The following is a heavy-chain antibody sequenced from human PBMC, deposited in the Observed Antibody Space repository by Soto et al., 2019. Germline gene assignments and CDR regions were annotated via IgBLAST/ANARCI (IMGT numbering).Heavy chain of an antibody. J-gene: IGHJ2*01. V-gene: IGHV3-30-3*01. CDR2: ISYDGSNK. CDR3: ARDPYYYDSSGYYWYFDL. CDR1: GFTFSSYA. D-gene: IGHD3-22*01. Sequence: QVQLVESGGGVVQPGRSLRLSCAASGFTFSSYAMHWVRQAPGKGLEWVAVISYDGSNKYYADSVKGRFTISRDNSKNTLYLQMNSLRAEDTAVYYCARDPYYYDSSGYYWYFDLWGRGTLVTVSS.